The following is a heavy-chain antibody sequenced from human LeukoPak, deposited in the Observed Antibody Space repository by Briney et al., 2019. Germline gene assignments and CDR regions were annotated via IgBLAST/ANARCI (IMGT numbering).Heavy chain of an antibody. CDR2: LDWDDDK. CDR1: GFSLSTSGMC. V-gene: IGHV2-70*17. D-gene: IGHD3-16*01. Sequence: SGPALVKPTQTLTLTCTFSGFSLSTSGMCVSWIRQPPGKALEWLARLDWDDDKFYSTSLKTRPTISKDTSKNQVVLTMTNMDPVDTATYYCARTTATMITHYYYYMDVWGKGTTVTVSS. J-gene: IGHJ6*03. CDR3: ARTTATMITHYYYYMDV.